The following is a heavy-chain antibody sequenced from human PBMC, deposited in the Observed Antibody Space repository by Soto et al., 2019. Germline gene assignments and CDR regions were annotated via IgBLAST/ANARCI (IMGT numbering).Heavy chain of an antibody. CDR3: ARHASYSSGWSVPADAFDI. J-gene: IGHJ3*02. V-gene: IGHV4-34*01. CDR1: GGSFDAYK. D-gene: IGHD6-19*01. Sequence: SETLSLTCAVYGGSFDAYKWSWIRQSPGKGLEWIGSIYYSGSTYYNPSLKSRVTISVDTSKNQFSLKLSSVTAADTAVYYCARHASYSSGWSVPADAFDIWGQGTMVTVSS. CDR2: IYYSGST.